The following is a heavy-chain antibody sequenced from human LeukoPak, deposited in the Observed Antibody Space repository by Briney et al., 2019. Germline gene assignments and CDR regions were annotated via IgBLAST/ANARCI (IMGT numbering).Heavy chain of an antibody. CDR2: ISGSGGGT. CDR1: GFTFSSYA. J-gene: IGHJ4*02. V-gene: IGHV3-23*01. Sequence: GGSLRLSCAASGFTFSSYAMSWVRRAPGKGLEWVSAISGSGGGTYYADSVKGRFTISRDNSKNTLYLQMNSLRAEDTAVYYCAKVVTRGYYDSSGYLYFDYWGQGTLVTVSS. CDR3: AKVVTRGYYDSSGYLYFDY. D-gene: IGHD3-22*01.